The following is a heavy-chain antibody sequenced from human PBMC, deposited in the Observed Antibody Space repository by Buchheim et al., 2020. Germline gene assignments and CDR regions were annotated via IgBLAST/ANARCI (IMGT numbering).Heavy chain of an antibody. D-gene: IGHD2-15*01. CDR3: ARGSGSSNRYLDV. J-gene: IGHJ6*02. CDR1: GFTFRSFG. CDR2: ISNDRTSN. V-gene: IGHV3-30*03. Sequence: QVQLVESGGGVVQPGTSLRLSCAASGFTFRSFGMHWVRQAPGKGLEWVSIISNDRTSNVYGDSVKGRFIVSRDNSNDTVYLRLNDLRSDDTALYYCARGSGSSNRYLDVWGQGT.